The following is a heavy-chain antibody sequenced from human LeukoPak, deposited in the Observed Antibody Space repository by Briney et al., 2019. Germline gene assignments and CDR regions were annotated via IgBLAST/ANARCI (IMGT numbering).Heavy chain of an antibody. CDR1: GGTFSSYA. CDR2: IIPIFGTA. D-gene: IGHD3-22*01. CDR3: ARGPHYYDSSGYDY. Sequence: GASVKVSCKASGGTFSSYAISWVRQAPGQGLEWMGGIIPIFGTANYVQKFQGRVTITADKSTSTAYMELSSLRSEDTAVYYCARGPHYYDSSGYDYWGQGTLVTVSS. J-gene: IGHJ4*02. V-gene: IGHV1-69*06.